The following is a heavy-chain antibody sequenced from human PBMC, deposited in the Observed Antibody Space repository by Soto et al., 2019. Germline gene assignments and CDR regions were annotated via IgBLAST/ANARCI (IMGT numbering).Heavy chain of an antibody. Sequence: GGSLRLSCAASGTALSSADLSWVRQPPGKGRDWVSCISSSGSSAYQADSVKCRLTISTDNAKKALYRQMQSLRPEDTAVYYGARFPQDENDNVANLWGPGT. D-gene: IGHD2-21*01. CDR1: GTALSSAD. V-gene: IGHV3-48*03. CDR3: ARFPQDENDNVANL. J-gene: IGHJ4*03. CDR2: ISSSGSSA.